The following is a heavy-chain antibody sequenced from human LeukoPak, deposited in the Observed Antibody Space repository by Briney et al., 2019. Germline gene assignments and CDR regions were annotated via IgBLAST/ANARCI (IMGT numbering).Heavy chain of an antibody. Sequence: SETLSLTCTVSGGSISSSDYYWGWIRQPPGKGLEWIGSIYYSGSTYYNPSLKSRVTISVDTSKNQFSLKLNSVTAADTAVYYCASGPTTKVMLRAHFDIWGQGTMVTVSS. CDR3: ASGPTTKVMLRAHFDI. V-gene: IGHV4-39*01. CDR2: IYYSGST. J-gene: IGHJ3*02. CDR1: GGSISSSDYY. D-gene: IGHD4-17*01.